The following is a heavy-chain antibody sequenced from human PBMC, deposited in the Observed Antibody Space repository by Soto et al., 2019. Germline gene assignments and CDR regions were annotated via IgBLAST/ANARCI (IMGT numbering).Heavy chain of an antibody. V-gene: IGHV4-61*01. CDR3: ARQHPVVVVAAPGWFDP. D-gene: IGHD2-15*01. CDR1: GGSISSGSYY. CDR2: IYYSGST. J-gene: IGHJ5*02. Sequence: PSETLSLTCAVSGGSISSGSYYWSWIRQPPGKGLEWIGYIYYSGSTNYNPSLKSRVTISVDTSKNQFSLKLSSVTAADTAVYYCARQHPVVVVAAPGWFDPWGQGTLVTVSS.